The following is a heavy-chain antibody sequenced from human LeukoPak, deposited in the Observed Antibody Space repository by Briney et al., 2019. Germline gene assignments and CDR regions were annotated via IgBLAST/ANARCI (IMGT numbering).Heavy chain of an antibody. CDR1: GGSISSNNYY. J-gene: IGHJ4*02. D-gene: IGHD6-19*01. CDR2: IYYSGST. CDR3: ARRMAVGGKVDY. Sequence: PSETLSLTCTVSGGSISSNNYYWGWIRQPPGKGLEWIGSIYYSGSTYYNPSLKSRVTISVDTSKNQFSLRLSPVTAADTAVYFCARRMAVGGKVDYWGQGTLVTVSS. V-gene: IGHV4-39*01.